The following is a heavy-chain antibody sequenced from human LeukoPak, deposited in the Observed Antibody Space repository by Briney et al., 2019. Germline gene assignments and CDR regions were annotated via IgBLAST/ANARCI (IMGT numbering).Heavy chain of an antibody. Sequence: GESLKISCKGSGYAFVTYWIVWVRQMPGKGLEWMGIIYPGDSHIRYSPSFQGQVTISADKSISTTYLQWSSLKASDTAMYYCARPGYSSGSDYWGQGTLVTVSS. D-gene: IGHD5-18*01. CDR1: GYAFVTYW. CDR2: IYPGDSHI. J-gene: IGHJ4*02. V-gene: IGHV5-51*01. CDR3: ARPGYSSGSDY.